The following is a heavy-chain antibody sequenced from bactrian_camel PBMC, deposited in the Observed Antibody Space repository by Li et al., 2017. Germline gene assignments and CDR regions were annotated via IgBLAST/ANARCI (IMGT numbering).Heavy chain of an antibody. Sequence: HVQLVESGGDSVQAGGSLRLSCVASDTYSIYSMAWFRQAQGKEREGVAAIDSDGSTQYAGFVQGRFTISGDNAKNTMYLQMNSLKPEDTAVYYCVRYMENYAGDYWGQGTQVTVS. V-gene: IGHV3S53*01. CDR2: IDSDGST. CDR3: VRYMENYAGDY. D-gene: IGHD1*01. CDR1: DTYSIYS. J-gene: IGHJ4*01.